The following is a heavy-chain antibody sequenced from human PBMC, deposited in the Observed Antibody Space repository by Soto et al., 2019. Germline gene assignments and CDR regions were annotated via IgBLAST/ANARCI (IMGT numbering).Heavy chain of an antibody. D-gene: IGHD6-13*01. CDR1: GGSISSYY. Sequence: QVQLQESGPGLVKPSETLSLTCTVSGGSISSYYWSWIRQPPGKGLEWIGYIYYSGSTNYNPSLKSRVTLSVDTSKNQFSLKLSSVTAADTAVYYCARDGGGVAAAGPPFYGMDVWGQGTTVTVSS. CDR2: IYYSGST. CDR3: ARDGGGVAAAGPPFYGMDV. J-gene: IGHJ6*02. V-gene: IGHV4-59*01.